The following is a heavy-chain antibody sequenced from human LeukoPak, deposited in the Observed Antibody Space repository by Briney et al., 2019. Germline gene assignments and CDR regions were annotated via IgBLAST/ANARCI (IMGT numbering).Heavy chain of an antibody. V-gene: IGHV3-48*03. Sequence: GGSLRLSCAASGFTFSSYAMSWVCQAPGKGLEWVSYISSSGSTIYYADSVKGRFTISRDNAKNSLYLQMNSLRAEDTAVYYCARDQGDWYYFDYWGQGTLVTVSS. CDR2: ISSSGSTI. CDR3: ARDQGDWYYFDY. D-gene: IGHD3-9*01. J-gene: IGHJ4*02. CDR1: GFTFSSYA.